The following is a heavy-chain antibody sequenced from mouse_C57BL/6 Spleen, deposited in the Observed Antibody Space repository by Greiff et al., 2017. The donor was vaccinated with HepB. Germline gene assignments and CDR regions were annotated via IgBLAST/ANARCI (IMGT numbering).Heavy chain of an antibody. CDR1: GYAFSSSW. D-gene: IGHD3-2*01. J-gene: IGHJ3*01. CDR2: IYPGDGDT. Sequence: VKLQESGPELVKPGASVKISCKASGYAFSSSWMNWVKQRPGKGLEWIGRIYPGDGDTNYNGKFKGKATLTADKSSSTAYMQLSSLTSEDSAVYFCAPRQPFAYWGQGTLVTVSA. CDR3: APRQPFAY. V-gene: IGHV1-82*01.